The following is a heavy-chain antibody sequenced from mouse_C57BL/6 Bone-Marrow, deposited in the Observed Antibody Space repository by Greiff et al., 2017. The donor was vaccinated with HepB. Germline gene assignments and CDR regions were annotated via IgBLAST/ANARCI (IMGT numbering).Heavy chain of an antibody. CDR1: GYTFTSYG. D-gene: IGHD1-1*01. V-gene: IGHV1-81*01. CDR3: ARRDYGSSYEAWFAY. Sequence: VKLMESGAELARPGASVKLSCKASGYTFTSYGISWVKQRTGQGLEWIGEIYPRSGNTYYNEKFKGKATLTADKSSSTAYMELRSLTSEDSAVYFCARRDYGSSYEAWFAYWGQGTLVTVSA. J-gene: IGHJ3*01. CDR2: IYPRSGNT.